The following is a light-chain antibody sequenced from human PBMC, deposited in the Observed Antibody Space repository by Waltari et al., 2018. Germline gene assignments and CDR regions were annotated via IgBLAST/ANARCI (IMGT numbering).Light chain of an antibody. V-gene: IGKV3-20*01. CDR1: QTVRTTY. Sequence: EIVLTQSPGTLSLSPGERATLSCRASQTVRTTYLSWYQQKPGQAPTPLIYGASSRATGIPDRFSGSGSVTDFSLTISSLEPEDFAVYYCQQYDISPLTFGGGTKVEIK. CDR3: QQYDISPLT. J-gene: IGKJ4*01. CDR2: GAS.